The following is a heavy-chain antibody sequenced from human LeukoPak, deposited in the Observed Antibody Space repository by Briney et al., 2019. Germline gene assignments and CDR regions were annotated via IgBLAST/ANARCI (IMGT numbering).Heavy chain of an antibody. J-gene: IGHJ1*01. CDR1: GGSMSGYF. V-gene: IGHV4-59*01. D-gene: IGHD6-13*01. CDR3: ARSITSSWYGDFQH. Sequence: PSETLSLTCTVSGGSMSGYFWSWSRQPPGKGLEWIGYIYYSGSTNYNPSLKSRVTISVDTSKNQFSLKLSSVTAADTAVYYCARSITSSWYGDFQHWGQGTLVTVSS. CDR2: IYYSGST.